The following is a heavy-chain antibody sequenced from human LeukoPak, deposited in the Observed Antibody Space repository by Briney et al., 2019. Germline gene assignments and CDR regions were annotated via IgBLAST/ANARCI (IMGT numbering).Heavy chain of an antibody. V-gene: IGHV1-8*02. D-gene: IGHD6-19*01. J-gene: IGHJ4*02. Sequence: ASVKVSCKASGYTFTSYDINWVRQATGQGLEWMGWMNPNSGNTGYAQKFQGRVTMTRNTSISTAYMELSSLRSEDTAMYYCARKLVGSDWFPDYWGQGTLVTVSS. CDR2: MNPNSGNT. CDR3: ARKLVGSDWFPDY. CDR1: GYTFTSYD.